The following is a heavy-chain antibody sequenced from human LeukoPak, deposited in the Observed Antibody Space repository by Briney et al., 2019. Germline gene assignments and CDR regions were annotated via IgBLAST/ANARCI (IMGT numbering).Heavy chain of an antibody. D-gene: IGHD2-15*01. CDR3: AKESSGGWFFDY. Sequence: GSLRLSCVASRFTFSSNVMIWVRQAPGKGLEWVSSIPASGGSTYYADSVKGRFTISRDNSKNSLYLQMNSLRAEDTAVYYCAKESSGGWFFDYWGQGTLVTVSS. J-gene: IGHJ4*02. V-gene: IGHV3-23*01. CDR2: IPASGGST. CDR1: RFTFSSNV.